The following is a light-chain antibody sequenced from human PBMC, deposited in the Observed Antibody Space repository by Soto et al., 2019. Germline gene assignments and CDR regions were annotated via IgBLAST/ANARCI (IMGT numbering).Light chain of an antibody. J-gene: IGLJ3*02. V-gene: IGLV3-9*01. CDR2: RDT. CDR1: KIGIKN. Sequence: SYELTQPLSVSVAVGQTARITCGGNKIGIKNVHWYQQKPGQAPVLVIYRDTRRPSGIPERFSGSNSGNTATLTLSSAQAGDEAEYSCQVWGSNTVVFGGGTKLTVL. CDR3: QVWGSNTVV.